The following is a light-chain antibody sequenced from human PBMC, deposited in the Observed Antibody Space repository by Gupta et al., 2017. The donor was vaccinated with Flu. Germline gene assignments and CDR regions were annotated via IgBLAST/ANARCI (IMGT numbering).Light chain of an antibody. V-gene: IGKV2-28*01. J-gene: IGKJ1*01. Sequence: DVVLTQSPLSLPVTPGEPAFILCRSSQSLLYKNGNNYLDWYLKKPGQSPQLLIYMGSNRAPGVPDRFSGSGSGTDFTLKISRVEAEDVGVYYCMQGLQIPRAFGQGTKVELK. CDR2: MGS. CDR3: MQGLQIPRA. CDR1: QSLLYKNGNNY.